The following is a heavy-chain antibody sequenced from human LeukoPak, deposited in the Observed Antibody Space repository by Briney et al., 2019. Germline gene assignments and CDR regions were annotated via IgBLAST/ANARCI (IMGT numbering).Heavy chain of an antibody. CDR2: ISAYNGNT. CDR1: GYTFTSYG. V-gene: IGHV1-18*01. CDR3: ARGGDIVVVPAAMTVSDFDY. Sequence: ASVKVSCKASGYTFTSYGISWVRQAPGQGLEWMGWISAYNGNTNYAQKLQGRVTMTTDTSTSTAYMELRSLRSDDTAVYYCARGGDIVVVPAAMTVSDFDYWGQGTLVTVSS. D-gene: IGHD2-2*01. J-gene: IGHJ4*02.